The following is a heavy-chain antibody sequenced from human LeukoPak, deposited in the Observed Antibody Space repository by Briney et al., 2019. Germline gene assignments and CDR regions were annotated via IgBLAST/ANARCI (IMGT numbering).Heavy chain of an antibody. CDR1: GGSISSSSYY. J-gene: IGHJ5*02. CDR2: IYYSGST. V-gene: IGHV4-39*01. D-gene: IGHD3-10*01. CDR3: ARHGSGGYLGWFDP. Sequence: SETLSLTCTVSGGSISSSSYYWGWIRQPPGKGLEWVGSIYYSGSTYYNPSLKSRVTISVDTSKNQFSLKLTSVTAADTAVYFCARHGSGGYLGWFDPWGQGTLVTVSS.